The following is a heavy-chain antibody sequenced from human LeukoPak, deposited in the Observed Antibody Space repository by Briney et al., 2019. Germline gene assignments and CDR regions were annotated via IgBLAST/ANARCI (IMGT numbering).Heavy chain of an antibody. D-gene: IGHD3-10*01. CDR1: GGSISSYY. CDR2: IYYSGST. J-gene: IGHJ4*02. Sequence: SETLSLTCTVSGGSISSYYWSWIRQPPGKGLEWIGYIYYSGSTNYNPSLKSRVTISVDTSKNQFSLKLSSVTAADTAVYYCAREAVRESIDYWGQGTLVTVSS. V-gene: IGHV4-59*12. CDR3: AREAVRESIDY.